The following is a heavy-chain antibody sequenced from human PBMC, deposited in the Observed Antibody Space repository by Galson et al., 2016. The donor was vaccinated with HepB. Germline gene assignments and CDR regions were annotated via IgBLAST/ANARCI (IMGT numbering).Heavy chain of an antibody. V-gene: IGHV3-23*01. CDR3: AKERLVRRIFDH. CDR1: GFVFSNFG. D-gene: IGHD1-1*01. Sequence: SLRLSCADSGFVFSNFGLSWVRQAPGKGLEWVASISTRRTTYYSDSVQGRFTIPRDNSNNTLYLQMNGLKAEDTAVYYCAKERLVRRIFDHWGQGTLLTVSS. CDR2: ISTRRTT. J-gene: IGHJ4*02.